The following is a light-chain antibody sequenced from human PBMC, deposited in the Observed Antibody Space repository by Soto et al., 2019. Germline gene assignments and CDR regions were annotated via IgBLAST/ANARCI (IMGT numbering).Light chain of an antibody. V-gene: IGLV2-11*01. CDR3: CSYAGSYTLVV. CDR2: DVT. Sequence: QSALTQPRSVSGSPGQSVTISCTGTSSDVGRYNYVSWYQQYPGEAPKLMIYDVTQRPSGVPDRFSGSKSGNTASLTISGLQAEDEADYYCCSYAGSYTLVVFGGGTKLTVL. J-gene: IGLJ2*01. CDR1: SSDVGRYNY.